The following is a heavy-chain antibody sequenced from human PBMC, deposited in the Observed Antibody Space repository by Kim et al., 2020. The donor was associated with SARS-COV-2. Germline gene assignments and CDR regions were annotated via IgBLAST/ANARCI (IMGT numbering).Heavy chain of an antibody. CDR1: VYTFTSYY. Sequence: ASVKVSCKASVYTFTSYYMHWVRQAPGQGLEWMGLINPSGAGTTYAQKFQGRVTMTRDTSTSTVYMELSSLRSDDTAVYYCAPEVPRSYHFDYWGQGTLVTVSS. V-gene: IGHV1-46*01. CDR3: APEVPRSYHFDY. CDR2: INPSGAGT. D-gene: IGHD1-26*01. J-gene: IGHJ4*02.